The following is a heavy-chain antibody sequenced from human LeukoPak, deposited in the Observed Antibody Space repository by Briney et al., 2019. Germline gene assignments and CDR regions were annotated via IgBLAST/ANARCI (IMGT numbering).Heavy chain of an antibody. CDR3: ITDPGEWEPI. D-gene: IGHD1-26*01. CDR1: GFTFTSHS. CDR2: IKSKTDGGTT. J-gene: IGHJ3*02. Sequence: GGSLRLSCAASGFTFTSHSMNWVRQAPGKGLEWVGRIKSKTDGGTTDYGAPVKGRFIISRDDSKNTLYLQMNGLKIEDTAVYYCITDPGEWEPIWGQGTMVTVSS. V-gene: IGHV3-15*01.